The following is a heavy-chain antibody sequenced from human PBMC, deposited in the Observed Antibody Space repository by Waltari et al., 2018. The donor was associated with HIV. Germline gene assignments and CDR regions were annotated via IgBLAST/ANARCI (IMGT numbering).Heavy chain of an antibody. CDR3: ARVPIAVAELGYFQH. CDR2: IFYSGST. D-gene: IGHD6-19*01. V-gene: IGHV4-39*07. Sequence: QLQLQESGPGLVKPSETLSLTCTVTGGSISSSSYKWGWIRQPPGKGLEWIGSIFYSGSTYSNPSLKSRVTISVDTSKNQFSLKLSSVTAADTAVYYCARVPIAVAELGYFQHWGQGTLVTVSS. J-gene: IGHJ1*01. CDR1: GGSISSSSYK.